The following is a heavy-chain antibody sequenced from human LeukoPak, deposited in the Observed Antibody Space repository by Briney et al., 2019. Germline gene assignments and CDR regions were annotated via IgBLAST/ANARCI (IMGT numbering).Heavy chain of an antibody. CDR3: AASWNDERCFDP. D-gene: IGHD1-1*01. V-gene: IGHV4-61*10. CDR2: FFNIGLA. CDR1: GASVSTSPYY. Sequence: SETLSLTCKVSGASVSTSPYYWTWIRQPAGKGLEWIGRFFNIGLANYNPSFKSRVTISRDTSKNDFSLHLNSVTAADTAVYYCAASWNDERCFDPWGQGTLVIVSS. J-gene: IGHJ5*02.